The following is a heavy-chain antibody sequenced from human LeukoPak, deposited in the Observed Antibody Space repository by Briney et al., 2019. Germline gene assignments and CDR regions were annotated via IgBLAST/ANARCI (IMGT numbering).Heavy chain of an antibody. Sequence: SQTLSLTCTVSGGSISSYYWSWIRQPAGKGLEWIGRIYTSGSTNYNPSLKSRVTMSVDTSKNQFSLKLSSVTAADTAVYYCAGGWFGEFTYNYGMDVWGQGTTVTVSS. J-gene: IGHJ6*02. CDR2: IYTSGST. CDR3: AGGWFGEFTYNYGMDV. V-gene: IGHV4-4*07. D-gene: IGHD3-10*01. CDR1: GGSISSYY.